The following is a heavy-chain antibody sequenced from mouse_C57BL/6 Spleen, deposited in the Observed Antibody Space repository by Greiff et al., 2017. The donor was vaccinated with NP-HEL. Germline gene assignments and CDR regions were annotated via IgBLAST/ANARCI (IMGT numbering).Heavy chain of an antibody. CDR3: AREGGYYRVMDY. J-gene: IGHJ4*01. Sequence: VQLKESGAELVRPGASVKLSCKASGYTFTDYYINWVKQRPGQGLEWIARIYPGSGNTYYNEKFKGKATLTAEKSSSTAYMQLSSLTSEDSAVYFCAREGGYYRVMDYWGQGTSVTVSS. V-gene: IGHV1-76*01. D-gene: IGHD2-3*01. CDR2: IYPGSGNT. CDR1: GYTFTDYY.